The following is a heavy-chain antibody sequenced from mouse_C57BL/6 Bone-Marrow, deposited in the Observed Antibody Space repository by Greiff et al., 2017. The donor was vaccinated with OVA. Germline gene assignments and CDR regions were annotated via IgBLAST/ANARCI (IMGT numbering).Heavy chain of an antibody. CDR1: GYTFTDYA. D-gene: IGHD1-1*01. J-gene: IGHJ1*03. V-gene: IGHV1-67*01. CDR2: ISTYYGDA. Sequence: QVQLQHSGPELVRPGVSVKISCKGSGYTFTDYAMHWVKQSHAKSLEWIGVISTYYGDASYNQKFKGKATLTVDKSSSTAYVELRSLTSEDSAVYYCARYELRSLYWYFDVWGTGTTVTVSS. CDR3: ARYELRSLYWYFDV.